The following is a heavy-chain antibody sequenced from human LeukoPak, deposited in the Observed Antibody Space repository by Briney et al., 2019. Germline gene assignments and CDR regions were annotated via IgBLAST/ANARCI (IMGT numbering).Heavy chain of an antibody. Sequence: PSETLSLTCAVSGGSISSYYWSWIRQPPGQGLEWIGYIYNGDTNYNPSLKSRVTISVATSKKQFSLNLSSVTAATTAVYYCARYRAFDIWGQGTMGTVSS. CDR3: ARYRAFDI. CDR2: IYNGDT. J-gene: IGHJ3*02. V-gene: IGHV4-59*01. CDR1: GGSISSYY.